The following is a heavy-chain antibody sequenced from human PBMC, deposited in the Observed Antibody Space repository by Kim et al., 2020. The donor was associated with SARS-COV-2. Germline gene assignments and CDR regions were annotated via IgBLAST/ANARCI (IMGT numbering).Heavy chain of an antibody. Sequence: SETLSLTCTVSGGSISSYYWCWIWQRQGQGLELVGYIYFSGSTNYNPSLKSRVTISVDTSKNQFSLKLSSVTAADTAVYYCARRQPLGLFDYWGQGTLVTVSS. CDR1: GGSISSYY. D-gene: IGHD3-10*01. CDR3: ARRQPLGLFDY. V-gene: IGHV4-59*08. CDR2: IYFSGST. J-gene: IGHJ4*02.